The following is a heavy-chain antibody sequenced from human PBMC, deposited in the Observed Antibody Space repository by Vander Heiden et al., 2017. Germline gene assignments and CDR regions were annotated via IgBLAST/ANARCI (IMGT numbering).Heavy chain of an antibody. D-gene: IGHD6-13*01. J-gene: IGHJ4*02. CDR2: IYYSGST. CDR3: AGAAAGVGCLDY. Sequence: QVQLQESGPGLVKPPQTPSLTCTVSGGSISSGGYYWRWIRQHPGKGLEWIGYIYYSGSTYYNPSLKSRVTISVDTSKNQFSLRLSSVTAADTAVYYCAGAAAGVGCLDYWGQGTLVTVSS. CDR1: GGSISSGGYY. V-gene: IGHV4-31*03.